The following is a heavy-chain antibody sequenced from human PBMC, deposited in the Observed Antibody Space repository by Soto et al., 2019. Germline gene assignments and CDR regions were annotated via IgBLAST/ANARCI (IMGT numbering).Heavy chain of an antibody. V-gene: IGHV5-51*01. Sequence: PGESLKISCKASGYSFTSYWIGWVRQMPGKGLEWMGIIYPGDSDTRYSPSFQGQVTMSADKSITTAYLQWNSLKASDTAMYYCVRSDNRGWYIFDYWGQGIVVTVSS. J-gene: IGHJ4*02. CDR2: IYPGDSDT. CDR3: VRSDNRGWYIFDY. CDR1: GYSFTSYW. D-gene: IGHD6-19*01.